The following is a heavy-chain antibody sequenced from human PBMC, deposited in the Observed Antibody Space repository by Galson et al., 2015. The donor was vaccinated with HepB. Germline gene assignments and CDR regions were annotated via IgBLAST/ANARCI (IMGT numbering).Heavy chain of an antibody. CDR2: IRSKTYGGTT. J-gene: IGHJ4*02. Sequence: SLRLSCAASGFTFGDYALSWVRQAPGKGLEWVGFIRSKTYGGTTEYVAAVKGRFTISRDDSKSIAYLQMNSLKTEDTAVYFCTRTILGATTRRFDYWGQGTLVTVSS. D-gene: IGHD1-26*01. CDR1: GFTFGDYA. CDR3: TRTILGATTRRFDY. V-gene: IGHV3-49*04.